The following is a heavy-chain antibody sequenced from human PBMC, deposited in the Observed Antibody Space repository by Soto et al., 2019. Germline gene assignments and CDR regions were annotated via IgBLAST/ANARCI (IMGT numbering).Heavy chain of an antibody. D-gene: IGHD3-3*01. CDR3: AKDMREVEWLSVLAHFDY. Sequence: GGSLRLSCAASGFTFSSYAMSWVRQAPGKGLEWVSAISGSGGSTYYADSVKGRFTISRDNSKNTLYLQMNSLRAEDTAVYYCAKDMREVEWLSVLAHFDYWGQGTLVTVSS. J-gene: IGHJ4*02. CDR1: GFTFSSYA. CDR2: ISGSGGST. V-gene: IGHV3-23*01.